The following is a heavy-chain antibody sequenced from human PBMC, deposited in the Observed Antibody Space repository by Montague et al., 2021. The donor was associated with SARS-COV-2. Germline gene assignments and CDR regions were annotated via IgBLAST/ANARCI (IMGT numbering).Heavy chain of an antibody. Sequence: SETLSLTCTVSGGTNGPSFLPWIRPTPGTGLDWVGYVYFTRTTNSKPSPRGRVTISLHKANHLFSLRVKSVSPEDTAVYYCARIPVGSKYYFDFWGQGTLATAAS. J-gene: IGHJ4*02. CDR2: VYFTRTT. CDR1: GGTNGPSF. D-gene: IGHD2-2*01. V-gene: IGHV4-59*12. CDR3: ARIPVGSKYYFDF.